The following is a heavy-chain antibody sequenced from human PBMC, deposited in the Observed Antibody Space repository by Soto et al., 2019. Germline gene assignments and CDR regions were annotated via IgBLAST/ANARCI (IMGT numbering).Heavy chain of an antibody. Sequence: GVSLRLSCAASGFTFSDSAMHWVRQTSGKGLEWVGRIRGKANNYATLYAASVKGRFTISRDDSKNTAYLQMNSLKTEDSALYYCTRRTYDSGWNFDSWGQGILVTVSS. V-gene: IGHV3-73*01. D-gene: IGHD3-22*01. J-gene: IGHJ4*02. CDR3: TRRTYDSGWNFDS. CDR2: IRGKANNYAT. CDR1: GFTFSDSA.